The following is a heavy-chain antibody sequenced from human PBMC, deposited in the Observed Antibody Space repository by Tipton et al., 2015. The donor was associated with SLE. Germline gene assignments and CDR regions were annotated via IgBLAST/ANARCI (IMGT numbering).Heavy chain of an antibody. V-gene: IGHV3-9*01. CDR1: GFNFDAHA. J-gene: IGHJ2*01. Sequence: SLRLSCTASGFNFDAHAMHWVRQAPGKGLEWVSSIDWRSGRVDYADSVKGRFTISRDNGKNSLYLQMNSLRAEDTAVYYCASPPYYGSGSYRPYWYFDLWGRGALVTVSS. D-gene: IGHD3-10*01. CDR3: ASPPYYGSGSYRPYWYFDL. CDR2: IDWRSGRV.